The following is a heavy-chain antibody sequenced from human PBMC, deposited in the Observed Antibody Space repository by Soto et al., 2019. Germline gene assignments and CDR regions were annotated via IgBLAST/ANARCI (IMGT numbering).Heavy chain of an antibody. V-gene: IGHV1-3*01. CDR1: GYSFTNYP. J-gene: IGHJ6*02. D-gene: IGHD3-22*01. Sequence: ASVKVSCKASGYSFTNYPIARVRQAPGQRLEWTGWINAGNGNTKYSEKFQGRVTITRDTSASTAYLELSSLRSEDTAVYYCARDPNDSSAYYHHYYYGMDVWGQGTTVTVSS. CDR2: INAGNGNT. CDR3: ARDPNDSSAYYHHYYYGMDV.